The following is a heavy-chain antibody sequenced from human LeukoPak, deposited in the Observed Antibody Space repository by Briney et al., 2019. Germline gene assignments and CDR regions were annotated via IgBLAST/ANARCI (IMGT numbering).Heavy chain of an antibody. D-gene: IGHD1-1*01. CDR3: ARETNNYYYYYYMDV. J-gene: IGHJ6*03. V-gene: IGHV4-4*07. CDR2: IYTSGST. CDR1: GGSISSYY. Sequence: SETLSLTCTVSGGSISSYYWSWIRQPARKGLEWVGRIYTSGSTNYNPSLKSRVTMSVGTSKNQFSLKLSSVTAADTAVYYCARETNNYYYYYYMDVWGKGTTVTVSS.